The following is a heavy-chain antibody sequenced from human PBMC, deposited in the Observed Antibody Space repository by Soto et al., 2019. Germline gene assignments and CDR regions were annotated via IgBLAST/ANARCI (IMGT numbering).Heavy chain of an antibody. CDR1: GFTFSSYA. J-gene: IGHJ6*02. Sequence: QVQLVESGGGVVQPGRSLRLSCAASGFTFSSYAMHWVRQAPGKGLEWVAGISYDGSNKYYADSVKGRFTISRDNSKNTLYLQMNSLRAEDTAVYYCARDRIAALYCYCGMDVWGQGTTVTVSS. CDR3: ARDRIAALYCYCGMDV. D-gene: IGHD6-13*01. CDR2: ISYDGSNK. V-gene: IGHV3-30-3*01.